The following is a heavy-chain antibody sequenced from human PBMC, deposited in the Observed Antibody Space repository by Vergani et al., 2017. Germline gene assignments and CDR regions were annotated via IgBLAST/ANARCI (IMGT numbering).Heavy chain of an antibody. Sequence: QVQLQQWGAGLLKPSETLSLTCAVYGGSFSGYYWSWIRQPPGKGLEWIGEINHSGSTNYNPSLKSRVTISVDTSKNQFSLKLSSVTAADTAVYYCARGYGSGSSETFDYWGQGTLVTGSS. V-gene: IGHV4-34*01. CDR2: INHSGST. CDR3: ARGYGSGSSETFDY. D-gene: IGHD3-10*01. J-gene: IGHJ4*02. CDR1: GGSFSGYY.